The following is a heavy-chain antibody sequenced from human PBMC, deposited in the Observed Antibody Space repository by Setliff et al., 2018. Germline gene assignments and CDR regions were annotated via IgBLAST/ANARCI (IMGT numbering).Heavy chain of an antibody. V-gene: IGHV4-39*01. Sequence: PSETLSLTCTVSGASINSGSNYWGWIRQPPGKGLEWIGRIHYRGTTYSNASLASRLTLSVDTSKNQFSLKLISVTASDTAVYYCARTGTYRYFDSWGQGTRVTVSS. D-gene: IGHD1-7*01. CDR3: ARTGTYRYFDS. CDR1: GASINSGSNY. J-gene: IGHJ4*02. CDR2: IHYRGTT.